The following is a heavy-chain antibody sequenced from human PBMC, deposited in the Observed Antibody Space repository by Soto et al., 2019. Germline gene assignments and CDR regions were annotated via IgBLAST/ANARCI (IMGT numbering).Heavy chain of an antibody. V-gene: IGHV3-23*01. D-gene: IGHD3-10*01. Sequence: GGSLRLSCAASGFTFSSYAMSWVRQAPGKGLEWVSAISGSGGSTYYADSVKGRFTISRDNSKNTLYLQMNSLRAEDTAVYYCAKYITMVRGVMRGGYAFDIWGQGTMVTVSS. J-gene: IGHJ3*02. CDR2: ISGSGGST. CDR3: AKYITMVRGVMRGGYAFDI. CDR1: GFTFSSYA.